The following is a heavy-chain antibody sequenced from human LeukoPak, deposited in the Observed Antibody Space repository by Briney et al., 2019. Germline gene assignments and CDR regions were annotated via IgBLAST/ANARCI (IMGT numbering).Heavy chain of an antibody. V-gene: IGHV3-7*02. D-gene: IGHD3-10*01. CDR3: AASITMFDY. CDR1: GFTFSRYW. Sequence: GGSLRLSCAASGFTFSRYWMSWVRQAPGKGLEWVANIKEDGSVKYYVESVKGRFTISRDNAKNSLYLQMYSLRAEDTAVYYCAASITMFDYWGQGTLVTVSS. J-gene: IGHJ4*02. CDR2: IKEDGSVK.